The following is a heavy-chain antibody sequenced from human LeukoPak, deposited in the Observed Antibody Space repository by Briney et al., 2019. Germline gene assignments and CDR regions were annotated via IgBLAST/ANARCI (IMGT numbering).Heavy chain of an antibody. D-gene: IGHD3-10*01. CDR1: GITFSKYA. J-gene: IGHJ4*02. Sequence: GGSLRLSCAVSGITFSKYAMSWVRQAPGKGLEWVSGISSSGGSTYYADSVKGRFTISRDNSKNTLYLQTSSLRVEDTAVYYCACRSHYSSRNYYLYYFDYWGQGTLVTASS. CDR2: ISSSGGST. V-gene: IGHV3-23*01. CDR3: ACRSHYSSRNYYLYYFDY.